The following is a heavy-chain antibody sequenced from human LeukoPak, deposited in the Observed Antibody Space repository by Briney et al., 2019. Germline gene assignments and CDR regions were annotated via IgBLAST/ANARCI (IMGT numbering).Heavy chain of an antibody. V-gene: IGHV3-23*01. CDR1: GFTFSSYA. D-gene: IGHD2-15*01. CDR2: ISGSGGST. Sequence: PGGSLRLSCAASGFTFSSYAMSWVRQAPGKGLEWVSAISGSGGSTFYANSVKGRFTISRDNAKNSLYLQMNSLRAEDTAVYYCARGYCSGGNCYPLFDPWGQGTLVTVSS. J-gene: IGHJ5*02. CDR3: ARGYCSGGNCYPLFDP.